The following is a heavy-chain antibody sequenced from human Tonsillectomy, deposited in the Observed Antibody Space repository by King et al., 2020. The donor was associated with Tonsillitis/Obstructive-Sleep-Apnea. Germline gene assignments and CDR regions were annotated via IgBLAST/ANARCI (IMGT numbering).Heavy chain of an antibody. CDR1: GCTVSSNY. J-gene: IGHJ4*02. D-gene: IGHD3-10*01. V-gene: IGHV3-66*01. CDR3: ASVLLWFRELLL. CDR2: IYSGGST. Sequence: EVQLVESGGGLVQPGGSLRLSCAASGCTVSSNYMSWVRQAPGKGLEWVAVIYSGGSTYYADSVKGRFTISRDNSKNTLYLQMNSLRAEDTAVYYCASVLLWFRELLLWGQGTLVTVSS.